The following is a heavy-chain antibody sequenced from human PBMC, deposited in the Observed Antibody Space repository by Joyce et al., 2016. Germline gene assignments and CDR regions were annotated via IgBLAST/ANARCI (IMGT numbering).Heavy chain of an antibody. CDR3: ARRPYNVHTSLGSDWYFDL. CDR1: NYSISTIYF. J-gene: IGHJ2*01. V-gene: IGHV4-38-2*02. D-gene: IGHD5-18*01. Sequence: QVPLQESGPGLVRPSATLSLTCTISNYSISTIYFWGWSRQPPGKGLEWIVSVSLYVSTHYNPSLKNRVSMSLDSSKKQFSLMVSSVTAADTAVYFCARRPYNVHTSLGSDWYFDLWGRGTLVTVSS. CDR2: VSLYVST.